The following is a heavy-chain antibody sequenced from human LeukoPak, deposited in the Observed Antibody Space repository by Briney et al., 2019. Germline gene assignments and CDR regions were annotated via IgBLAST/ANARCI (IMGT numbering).Heavy chain of an antibody. D-gene: IGHD1-26*01. CDR2: INHSGST. V-gene: IGHV4-34*01. CDR3: RATYYYYGMDV. CDR1: GGSFSGYY. J-gene: IGHJ6*02. Sequence: SETLSLTCAVYGGSFSGYYWSWIRQPPGKGLEWIGEINHSGSTNYNPSLKRRVTISVDTSKNQFSLKLSSVTAADTAVYYCRATYYYYGMDVWGQGTTVTVSS.